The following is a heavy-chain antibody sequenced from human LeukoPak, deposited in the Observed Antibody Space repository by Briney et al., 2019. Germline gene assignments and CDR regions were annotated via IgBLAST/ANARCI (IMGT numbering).Heavy chain of an antibody. CDR1: GFSLNNYA. D-gene: IGHD4-23*01. CDR3: AKDWTTVVTPKGYYFDS. V-gene: IGHV3-23*01. J-gene: IGHJ4*02. Sequence: GGSLRLSCAASGFSLNNYAMSWVRQAPGKGLEWVSAISTTGGSTYYADSVKGRFTISRDNSKNTLSLQMDSLRVEDTAVYYCAKDWTTVVTPKGYYFDSWGQGTLVTVSS. CDR2: ISTTGGST.